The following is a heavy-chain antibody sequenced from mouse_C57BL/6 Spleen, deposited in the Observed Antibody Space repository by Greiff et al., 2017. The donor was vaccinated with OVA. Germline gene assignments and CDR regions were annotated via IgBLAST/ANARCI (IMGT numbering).Heavy chain of an antibody. CDR2: IYPGSGNT. CDR3: ARYDYSTSAKDY. Sequence: QVQLQQSGAELVRPGASVKLSCKASGYTFTDYYINWVKQRPGQGLEWIARIYPGSGNTYYNEKFKGKATLTAEKSSSTAYMQLSSLTSEDSAVYFCARYDYSTSAKDYWGQGTSVTVSS. D-gene: IGHD2-12*01. V-gene: IGHV1-76*01. CDR1: GYTFTDYY. J-gene: IGHJ4*01.